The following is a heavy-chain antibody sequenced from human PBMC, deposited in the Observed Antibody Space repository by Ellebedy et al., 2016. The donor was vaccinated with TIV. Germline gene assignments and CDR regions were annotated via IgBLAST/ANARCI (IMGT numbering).Heavy chain of an antibody. CDR3: ARSHFGGSYGMDV. J-gene: IGHJ6*02. CDR2: IIPIVGIA. Sequence: AASVKVSCKASGYIFSDHTIHWVRQAPGQGLEWMGRIIPIVGIANYAQNFQGRVTITADKSTSTAYMELSSLRSEDTAVYYCARSHFGGSYGMDVWGQGTTVTVSS. D-gene: IGHD3-16*01. CDR1: GYIFSDHT. V-gene: IGHV1-69*02.